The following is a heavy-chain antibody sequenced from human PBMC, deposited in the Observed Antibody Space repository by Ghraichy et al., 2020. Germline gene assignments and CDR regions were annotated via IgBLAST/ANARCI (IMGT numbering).Heavy chain of an antibody. CDR2: IYYSGST. V-gene: IGHV4-59*01. Sequence: LSLTCTVSGGSISSYYWSWIRQPPGKGLEWIGYIYYSGSTNYNPSLKSRVTISVDTSKNQFSLKLSSVTAADTAVYYCARVYSSSWYYFDYWGQGTLVTVSS. D-gene: IGHD6-13*01. J-gene: IGHJ4*02. CDR3: ARVYSSSWYYFDY. CDR1: GGSISSYY.